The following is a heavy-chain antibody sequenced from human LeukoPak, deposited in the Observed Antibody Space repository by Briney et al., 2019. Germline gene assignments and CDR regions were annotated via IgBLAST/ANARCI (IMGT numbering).Heavy chain of an antibody. Sequence: GGSLRLSCAASGFTFSSYAMSWVRQAPGKGLEWVSAISGSGGSTYYADSVKGRFTIFRDNSKNTLYLQMNSLRAEDTAVYYCAKEWGYDSSGMIDYWGQGTLVTVSS. CDR2: ISGSGGST. D-gene: IGHD3-22*01. V-gene: IGHV3-23*01. CDR1: GFTFSSYA. J-gene: IGHJ4*02. CDR3: AKEWGYDSSGMIDY.